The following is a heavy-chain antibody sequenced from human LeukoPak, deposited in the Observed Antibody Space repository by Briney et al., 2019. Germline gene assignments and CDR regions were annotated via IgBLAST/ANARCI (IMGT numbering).Heavy chain of an antibody. CDR2: INPNSGGT. D-gene: IGHD6-19*01. Sequence: ASVKVSCKASGYTFTGYYMHWVRQAPGQGLEWMGWINPNSGGTNYAQKFQGRVTMTRDTSISTAYMELSRLRSDDTAVYYCARDPDGMAGKFDYWGQGTLVTVSS. CDR3: ARDPDGMAGKFDY. CDR1: GYTFTGYY. V-gene: IGHV1-2*02. J-gene: IGHJ4*02.